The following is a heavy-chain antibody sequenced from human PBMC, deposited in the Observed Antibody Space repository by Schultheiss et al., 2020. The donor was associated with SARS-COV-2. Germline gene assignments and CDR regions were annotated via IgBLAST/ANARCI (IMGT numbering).Heavy chain of an antibody. CDR3: ARWDSSGYYYYYYMDV. CDR1: GFTFSSYW. J-gene: IGHJ6*03. Sequence: GGSLRLSCAASGFTFSSYWMSWVRQAPGKGLEWVANIKQDGSEKYYVDSVKGRFTISRDNAKNSLYLQMNSLRAEDTAVYYCARWDSSGYYYYYYMDVWGKGTTVTVSS. D-gene: IGHD3-22*01. CDR2: IKQDGSEK. V-gene: IGHV3-7*01.